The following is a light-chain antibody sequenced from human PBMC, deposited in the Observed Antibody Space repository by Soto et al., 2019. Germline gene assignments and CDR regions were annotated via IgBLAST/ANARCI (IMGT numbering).Light chain of an antibody. Sequence: QSALTQPASVSGSPGQSITISCTGTSNDVGGYNYVSWYQQHPGKAPKFVIYDVSNRPLGVSTRFSGSKSGNTASLTISGLQAEDEADYYCNSYTTSNTRQIVFGTGTKVT. J-gene: IGLJ1*01. CDR3: NSYTTSNTRQIV. V-gene: IGLV2-14*01. CDR2: DVS. CDR1: SNDVGGYNY.